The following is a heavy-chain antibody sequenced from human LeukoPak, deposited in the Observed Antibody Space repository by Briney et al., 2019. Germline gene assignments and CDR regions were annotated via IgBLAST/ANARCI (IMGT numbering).Heavy chain of an antibody. J-gene: IGHJ4*02. CDR2: IYHRGST. D-gene: IGHD3-3*01. Sequence: SETLSLTCTVSGYSISNGYYWGWIRQPPGKGLEWVGSIYHRGSTYYNPSLTSRVTISLDRSKKKFSLKLTSVTAADTAVYFCARGAEYYAIWRGYAGYSDYWGQGISVTVSS. CDR1: GYSISNGYY. CDR3: ARGAEYYAIWRGYAGYSDY. V-gene: IGHV4-38-2*02.